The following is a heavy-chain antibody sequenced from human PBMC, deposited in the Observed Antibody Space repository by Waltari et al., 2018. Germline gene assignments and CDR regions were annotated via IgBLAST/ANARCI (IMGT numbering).Heavy chain of an antibody. D-gene: IGHD6-13*01. CDR1: GGSVSSGSYY. J-gene: IGHJ5*02. CDR3: ARLAAAGSNWFDP. Sequence: QVQLQESGPGLVKPSETLSLTCTVSGGSVSSGSYYWSWIRQPPGKGLEWIGYIYYSGSTNYNPSLKSRVTISVDTSKNQFSLKLSSVTAADTAVYYCARLAAAGSNWFDPWGQGTLVTVSS. CDR2: IYYSGST. V-gene: IGHV4-61*01.